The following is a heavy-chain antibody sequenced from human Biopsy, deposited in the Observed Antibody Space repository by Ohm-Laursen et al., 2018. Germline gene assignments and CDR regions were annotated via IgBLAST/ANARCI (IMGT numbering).Heavy chain of an antibody. D-gene: IGHD5/OR15-5a*01. Sequence: ASVKVSCKASGYTFIDYYIHWVRQAPGQGLEWMGWINPHTGVTKYAQKFLDRITMTGDTSISTAYMDLSRLTSADTGIYYCARPSGGVSTIGFDPWGQGTLVIVSS. CDR1: GYTFIDYY. CDR2: INPHTGVT. J-gene: IGHJ5*02. V-gene: IGHV1-2*02. CDR3: ARPSGGVSTIGFDP.